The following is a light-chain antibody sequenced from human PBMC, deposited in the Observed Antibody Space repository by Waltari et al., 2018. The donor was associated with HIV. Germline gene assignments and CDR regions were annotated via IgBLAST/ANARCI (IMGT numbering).Light chain of an antibody. CDR1: SSNVGSDDP. J-gene: IGLJ1*01. CDR3: CSCPRSGIRYV. V-gene: IGLV2-23*02. CDR2: EVT. Sequence: QSALTQPASVSGSPGQSSTISCTGTSSNVGSDDPASWYQQHPGEAPKLIIYEVTTRPSGVSNRFSGSKSGNTASLTISGLQAEDEADYYCCSCPRSGIRYVFGTGTKVTVL.